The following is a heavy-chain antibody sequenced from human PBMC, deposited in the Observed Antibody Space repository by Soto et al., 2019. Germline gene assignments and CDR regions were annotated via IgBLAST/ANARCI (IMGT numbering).Heavy chain of an antibody. CDR3: AKDYYDFWSGYSNWFDP. D-gene: IGHD3-3*01. CDR2: ISWNSGSI. J-gene: IGHJ5*02. CDR1: GFTFDDYA. Sequence: GGSLRLSCAASGFTFDDYAMHWVRQAPGKGLGWVSGISWNSGSIGYADSVKGRFTISRDNAKNSLYLQMNSLRAEDTALYYCAKDYYDFWSGYSNWFDPWGQGTLVTVSS. V-gene: IGHV3-9*01.